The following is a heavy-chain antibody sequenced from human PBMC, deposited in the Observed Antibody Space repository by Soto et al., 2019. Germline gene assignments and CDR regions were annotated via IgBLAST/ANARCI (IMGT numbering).Heavy chain of an antibody. V-gene: IGHV4-30-4*02. CDR3: ARSEAGAAGRLDY. CDR1: DASISTATFY. Sequence: SDTLSLSCTVSDASISTATFYWFRQLPEEALEWIGYIYYSGSAYYNSSLRSRATLSLDTSKSEFSLTLTSLTAADTAVYYCARSEAGAAGRLDYWGQGXLVTVPS. CDR2: IYYSGSA. D-gene: IGHD6-25*01. J-gene: IGHJ4*02.